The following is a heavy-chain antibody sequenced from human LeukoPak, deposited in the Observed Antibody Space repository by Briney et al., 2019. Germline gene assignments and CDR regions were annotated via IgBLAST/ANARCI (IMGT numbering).Heavy chain of an antibody. CDR2: ISYEGSNK. J-gene: IGHJ6*02. CDR3: ASSERKRFLEWSLDYYYGMDV. CDR1: GFTFSSYA. D-gene: IGHD3-3*01. Sequence: PGRSLRLSCAASGFTFSSYAMHWVRQAPGKGLEWVAVISYEGSNKYYADSVKGRFTISRDHSKNTLYLQMNSLRAEDTAVYYCASSERKRFLEWSLDYYYGMDVWGQGTTVTVSS. V-gene: IGHV3-30-3*01.